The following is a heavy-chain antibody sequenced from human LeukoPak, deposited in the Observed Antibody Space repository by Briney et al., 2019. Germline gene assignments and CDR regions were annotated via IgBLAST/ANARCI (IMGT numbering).Heavy chain of an antibody. Sequence: SETLSLTCTVSGGSISSYYWSWIRQPPGKGLEWIGYIYTSGSTNYNPSLKSRVPISVDTSKNQFSLKLSSVTAADTAVYYCERQNPSKAVYFDYWGQGTLVTVSS. D-gene: IGHD6-19*01. CDR3: ERQNPSKAVYFDY. CDR2: IYTSGST. V-gene: IGHV4-4*09. CDR1: GGSISSYY. J-gene: IGHJ4*02.